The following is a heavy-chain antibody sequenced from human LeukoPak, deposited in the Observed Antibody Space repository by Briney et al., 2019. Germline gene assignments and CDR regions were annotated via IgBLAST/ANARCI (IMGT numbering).Heavy chain of an antibody. CDR3: ARYDLVGSGSYNY. CDR2: ISSSRSYI. CDR1: GFTFSSYS. D-gene: IGHD3-10*01. J-gene: IGHJ4*02. V-gene: IGHV3-21*01. Sequence: GGSLRLSCAASGFTFSSYSMNWLRQAPGKGLELVSSISSSRSYIYYADSVKGRFTVSRDNAKNSLYLQMNSLRAEETAVYYCARYDLVGSGSYNYWGQGTLVTVSS.